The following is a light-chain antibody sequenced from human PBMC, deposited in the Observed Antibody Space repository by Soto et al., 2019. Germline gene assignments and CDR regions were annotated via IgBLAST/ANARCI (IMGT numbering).Light chain of an antibody. V-gene: IGLV1-36*01. CDR1: NSNIGSNA. Sequence: QSVLTQSPSVSGAPRQSVNISCSGNNSNIGSNAVHWYQQLPGKAPKLLMYYNDMLPSGVSDRFSGSKSGTSAYLAISGLQSEDEGDYYCATWDDRLTAWVFGGGTKLTVL. CDR2: YND. CDR3: ATWDDRLTAWV. J-gene: IGLJ3*02.